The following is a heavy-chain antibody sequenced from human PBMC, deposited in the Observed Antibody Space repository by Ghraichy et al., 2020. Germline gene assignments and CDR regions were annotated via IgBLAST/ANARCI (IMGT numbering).Heavy chain of an antibody. CDR1: GGSFSGYY. Sequence: SETLSLTCAVYGGSFSGYYWSWIRQPPGKGLEWIGEINHSGSTNYNPSLKSRVTISVDTSKNQFSLKLSSVTAADTAVYYCASTYYDYIWGNPWGQGTLVTVSS. CDR3: ASTYYDYIWGNP. J-gene: IGHJ5*02. CDR2: INHSGST. V-gene: IGHV4-34*01. D-gene: IGHD3-16*01.